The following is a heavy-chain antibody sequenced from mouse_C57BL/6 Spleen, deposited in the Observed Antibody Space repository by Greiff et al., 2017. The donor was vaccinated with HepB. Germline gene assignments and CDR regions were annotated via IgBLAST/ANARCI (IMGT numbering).Heavy chain of an antibody. V-gene: IGHV1-52*01. J-gene: IGHJ2*01. CDR1: GYTFTSYW. CDR3: ARSGTGDYFDS. D-gene: IGHD3-3*01. CDR2: IDPSDSET. Sequence: QVQLQQPGAELVRPGSSVKLSCKASGYTFTSYWMHWVKQRPIQGLEWIGNIDPSDSETHYNQKFKDKATLTVDKSSSTAYMQLSSLTSEDSAVYYCARSGTGDYFDSWGQGTTLTVSS.